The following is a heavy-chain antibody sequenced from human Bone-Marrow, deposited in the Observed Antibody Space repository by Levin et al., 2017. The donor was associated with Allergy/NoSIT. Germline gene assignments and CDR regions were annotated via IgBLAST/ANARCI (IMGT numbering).Heavy chain of an antibody. D-gene: IGHD3-22*01. J-gene: IGHJ4*02. V-gene: IGHV3-23*01. CDR2: ISGSGGST. Sequence: ASVKVSCAASGFTFSSYAMSWVRQAPGKGLEWVSAISGSGGSTYYADSVKGRFTISRDNSKNTLYLQMNSLRAEDTAVYYCAKDLTYYYDSSGYPPSWGQGTLVTVSS. CDR3: AKDLTYYYDSSGYPPS. CDR1: GFTFSSYA.